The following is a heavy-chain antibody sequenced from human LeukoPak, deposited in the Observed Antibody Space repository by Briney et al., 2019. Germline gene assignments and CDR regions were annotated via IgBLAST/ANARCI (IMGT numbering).Heavy chain of an antibody. CDR1: GFTFSDYY. CDR2: ISSTGGGSYI. J-gene: IGHJ6*02. Sequence: GGSLRLSCAASGFTFSDYYLSWIRQAPGKGLEWVSYISSTGGGSYIYYAGSVKGRFTISRDNAKNSLYLQMNSLRAEDTAVYYCARHMANMISYYYYGMDVWGQGTTVTVSS. D-gene: IGHD3-22*01. CDR3: ARHMANMISYYYYGMDV. V-gene: IGHV3-11*01.